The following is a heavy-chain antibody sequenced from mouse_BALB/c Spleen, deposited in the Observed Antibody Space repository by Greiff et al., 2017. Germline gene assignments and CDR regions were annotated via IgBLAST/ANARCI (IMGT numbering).Heavy chain of an antibody. CDR3: TRDGYYAMDY. Sequence: QVQLQQSGAELVRPGASVTLSCKASGYTFTDYEMHWVKQTPVHGLEWIGAIDPETGGTAYNQKFKGKAKLTAVTSTSTAYMELSSLTNEDSAVYYCTRDGYYAMDYWGQGTSVTVSS. CDR2: IDPETGGT. CDR1: GYTFTDYE. V-gene: IGHV1-15*01. D-gene: IGHD2-3*01. J-gene: IGHJ4*01.